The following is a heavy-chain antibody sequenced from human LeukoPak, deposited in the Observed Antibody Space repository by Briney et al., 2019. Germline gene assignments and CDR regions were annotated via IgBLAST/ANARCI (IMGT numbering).Heavy chain of an antibody. CDR1: GFTFSSYW. CDR3: AKEKYYYDSSGYYLY. D-gene: IGHD3-22*01. J-gene: IGHJ4*02. Sequence: PGGSLRLSCTSSGFTFSSYWMSWVRQAPGKGPEWVAHIKENGNEQYYADSVKGRFTISRDNAKKSLCLQMNSLRAEDTALYYCAKEKYYYDSSGYYLYWGQGTLVTVSS. V-gene: IGHV3-7*01. CDR2: IKENGNEQ.